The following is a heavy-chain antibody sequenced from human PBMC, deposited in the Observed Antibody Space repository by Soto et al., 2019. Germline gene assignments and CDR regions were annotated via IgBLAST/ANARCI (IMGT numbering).Heavy chain of an antibody. J-gene: IGHJ6*02. CDR1: GGSISSSNW. D-gene: IGHD1-7*01. V-gene: IGHV4-4*02. CDR2: IYHSGST. Sequence: SETLSLTCAVSGGSISSSNWWSWVRQPPGKGLEWIGEIYHSGSTNYNPSLKSRVTISVDKSKNQFSLKLSSVTAADTAVYYCARFWVELRVYYSMGVWGQGTTVTVSS. CDR3: ARFWVELRVYYSMGV.